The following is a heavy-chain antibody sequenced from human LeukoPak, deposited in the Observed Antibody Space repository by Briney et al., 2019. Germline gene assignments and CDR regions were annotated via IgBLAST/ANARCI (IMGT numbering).Heavy chain of an antibody. J-gene: IGHJ3*02. CDR1: GYTFTGYY. V-gene: IGHV1-2*02. CDR2: INPNSGGT. Sequence: ASMKVSCKASGYTFTGYYMHWVRQAPGQGLEWMGWINPNSGGTNYAQKFQGRVTMTRDTSISTAYMELSRLRSDDTAVYYCARLPPTHDAFDIWGQGTVVTVSS. CDR3: ARLPPTHDAFDI.